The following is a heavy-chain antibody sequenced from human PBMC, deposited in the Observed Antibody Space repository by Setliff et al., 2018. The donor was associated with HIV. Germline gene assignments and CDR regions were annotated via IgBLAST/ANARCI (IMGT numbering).Heavy chain of an antibody. Sequence: SVKVSCKASGGTFSSYGISWVRQAPGQGLEWMGGITPISGTANYAQKFQGRVTIAADEFTSTAYMELSSLRSEDTAVYYCVRGGQYYRSTYYYSYMDVWGKGTTVTVSS. V-gene: IGHV1-69*13. CDR2: ITPISGTA. CDR1: GGTFSSYG. J-gene: IGHJ6*03. D-gene: IGHD3-16*02. CDR3: VRGGQYYRSTYYYSYMDV.